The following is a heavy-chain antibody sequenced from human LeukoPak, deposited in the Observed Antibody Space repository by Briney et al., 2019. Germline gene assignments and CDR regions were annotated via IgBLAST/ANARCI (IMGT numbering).Heavy chain of an antibody. V-gene: IGHV4-34*01. CDR3: ARFGNGCSSTSCYVDY. D-gene: IGHD2-2*01. CDR1: GESLSKYY. J-gene: IGHJ4*02. Sequence: KPSETLSLTCAVYGESLSKYYWTWLRQSPGKGLEWIGEINHRGSTNLNPSLKSRVTLSVDTSKSQFSLKLSSVTAADTAVYYCARFGNGCSSTSCYVDYWGQGTLVTVSS. CDR2: INHRGST.